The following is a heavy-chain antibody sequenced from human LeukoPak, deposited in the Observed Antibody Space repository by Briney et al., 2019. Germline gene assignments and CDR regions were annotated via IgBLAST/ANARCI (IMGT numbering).Heavy chain of an antibody. D-gene: IGHD6-19*01. V-gene: IGHV3-7*01. CDR2: IKKDGSEK. CDR1: GFTFSSYA. J-gene: IGHJ4*02. CDR3: ARESSGWAIFDY. Sequence: PGGSLRLSCAASGFTFSSYAMSWVRQAPGKGLEWVANIKKDGSEKYYADSVKGRFTISRDNAKNSLYLQMNSPRAEDTAVYYCARESSGWAIFDYWGQGTLVTVSS.